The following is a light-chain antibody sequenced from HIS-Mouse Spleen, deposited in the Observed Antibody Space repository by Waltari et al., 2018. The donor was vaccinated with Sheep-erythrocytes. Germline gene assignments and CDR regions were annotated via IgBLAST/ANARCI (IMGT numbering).Light chain of an antibody. CDR3: QAWDSSIVV. CDR1: KLGDKY. J-gene: IGLJ2*01. CDR2: QES. Sequence: SYELTQPPSVSVSPGQTASITCSGDKLGDKYACWYQQKPGQSPVLVIYQESKRPSGIPERFSGSNYGNTATLTISGTQAMDEADYYCQAWDSSIVVFGGGTKLTVL. V-gene: IGLV3-1*01.